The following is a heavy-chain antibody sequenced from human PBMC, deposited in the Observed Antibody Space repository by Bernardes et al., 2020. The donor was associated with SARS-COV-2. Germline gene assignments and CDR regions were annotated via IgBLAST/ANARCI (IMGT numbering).Heavy chain of an antibody. D-gene: IGHD3-10*01. J-gene: IGHJ3*02. V-gene: IGHV3-21*01. CDR3: ARRYYGSGSPEAFDI. Sequence: GGSLRLSCAASGFSFSTYSMKWVRQAPGKGLVWVSSISNIGSTIFYADSVKGRFTISRDNAKNSVYLQMNSLRVEDTAVYYCARRYYGSGSPEAFDIWGKGTMVTVSS. CDR2: ISNIGSTI. CDR1: GFSFSTYS.